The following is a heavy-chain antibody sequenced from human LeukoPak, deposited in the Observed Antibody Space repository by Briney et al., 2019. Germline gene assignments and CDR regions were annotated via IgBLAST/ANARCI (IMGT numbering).Heavy chain of an antibody. CDR2: MSGLGHNV. Sequence: GGSLRLSCAACGFTFDTHAMSWVRQAPGKGLEGISTMSGLGHNVYYADSVKGRFTISRGNSKNTLYLHMNRLTAADTAIYHCAKFRGMIVASYFFDYWGQGALVTAS. CDR1: GFTFDTHA. CDR3: AKFRGMIVASYFFDY. J-gene: IGHJ4*02. D-gene: IGHD3-22*01. V-gene: IGHV3-23*01.